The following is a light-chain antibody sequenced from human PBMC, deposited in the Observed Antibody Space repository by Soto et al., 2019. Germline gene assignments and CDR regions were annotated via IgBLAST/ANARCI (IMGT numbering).Light chain of an antibody. J-gene: IGLJ1*01. Sequence: QSALTQPASVSGSPGQSITISCTGTSGDVGSYNRVSWYQQHPGKAPKLIIYEVTDRPSGVSNRISGSKSGNTASLTISGLQAEDEAEYYCCSYTNINTRACVFGTGTKLTVL. CDR3: CSYTNINTRACV. CDR2: EVT. V-gene: IGLV2-14*01. CDR1: SGDVGSYNR.